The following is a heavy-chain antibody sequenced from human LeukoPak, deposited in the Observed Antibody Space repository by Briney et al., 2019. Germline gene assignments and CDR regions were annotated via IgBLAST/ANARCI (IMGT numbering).Heavy chain of an antibody. CDR3: ARDFLRQEGDTRFYYYYMDV. J-gene: IGHJ6*03. CDR2: IYYSGSI. V-gene: IGHV4-39*07. D-gene: IGHD3-16*01. CDR1: GGSISSSRYY. Sequence: PSETLSLTCTVSGGSISSSRYYWGWIRQPPGKGLEWIGSIYYSGSIYYNPSLKSRVTILVDTSKNQFSLKLSSVTAADTAVYYCARDFLRQEGDTRFYYYYMDVWGKGTTVTVSS.